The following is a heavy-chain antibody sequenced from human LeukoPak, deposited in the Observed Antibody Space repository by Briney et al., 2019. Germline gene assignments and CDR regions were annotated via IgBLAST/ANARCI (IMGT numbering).Heavy chain of an antibody. CDR1: GGTFSSYA. CDR2: IIPIFGTA. Sequence: GASVKVSCKASGGTFSSYAISWVRQAPGQGLEWMGGIIPIFGTANYAQKFQGRVTITTDESTSTAYMELSSLRSEDTAVYYCANLRFLEWLNGGPLGWFDPWGQGTLVTVSS. J-gene: IGHJ5*02. CDR3: ANLRFLEWLNGGPLGWFDP. D-gene: IGHD3-3*01. V-gene: IGHV1-69*05.